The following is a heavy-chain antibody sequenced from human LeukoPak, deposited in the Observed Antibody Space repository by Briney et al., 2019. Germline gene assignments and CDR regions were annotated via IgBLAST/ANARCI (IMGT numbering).Heavy chain of an antibody. CDR1: GGSISGYH. J-gene: IGHJ6*03. Sequence: SETLSLTCNVSGGSISGYHWSWIRQPPGKGLEWLGYIYYSGSSNYNPSLKSRVTMSADTSKNQFSLKLSSVTAADTAVYYCARVPRSYYYYYYLDVWGKGTTVTVSS. CDR2: IYYSGSS. CDR3: ARVPRSYYYYYYLDV. V-gene: IGHV4-59*01.